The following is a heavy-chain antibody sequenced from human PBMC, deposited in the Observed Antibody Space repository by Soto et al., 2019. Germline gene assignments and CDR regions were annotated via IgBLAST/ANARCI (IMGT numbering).Heavy chain of an antibody. Sequence: GGSLRLSCEASGFTFSSYAMGWVRQAPEKGLEWVSTITGSGGNRYYADSVKGRFTISRDSSKNTLFLQMNGLRRDDTAVYYCGKVDHAGWYGPHFNSWGQGTLVTVSS. CDR1: GFTFSSYA. CDR2: ITGSGGNR. J-gene: IGHJ4*02. V-gene: IGHV3-23*01. D-gene: IGHD6-19*01. CDR3: GKVDHAGWYGPHFNS.